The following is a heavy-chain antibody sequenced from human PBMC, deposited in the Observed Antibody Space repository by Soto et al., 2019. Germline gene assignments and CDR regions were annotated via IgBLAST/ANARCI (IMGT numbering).Heavy chain of an antibody. Sequence: GASVKVSCKASGGTFSSYTISWVRQAPGQGLEWMGRIIPILGIANYAQKFQGRVTITADKSTSTAYMELSSLRSEDTAVYYCAAHSASKAAAASAYYNYYYMDVWGKGTTVTVSS. V-gene: IGHV1-69*02. CDR2: IIPILGIA. J-gene: IGHJ6*03. CDR3: AAHSASKAAAASAYYNYYYMDV. D-gene: IGHD6-13*01. CDR1: GGTFSSYT.